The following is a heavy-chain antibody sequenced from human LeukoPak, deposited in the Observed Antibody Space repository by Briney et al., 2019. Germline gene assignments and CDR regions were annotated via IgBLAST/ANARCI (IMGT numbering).Heavy chain of an antibody. V-gene: IGHV3-48*03. J-gene: IGHJ4*02. CDR1: GSTFSSYE. D-gene: IGHD2-21*02. CDR2: ISSSGSTR. Sequence: LAGPSLRPSRAASGSTFSSYEMSWVRQAPGKWLGWVSYISSSGSTRYYADSMKGRFTISRDNAKSSLFLQMSSLRAEDTAVYYCATCGGDCYSPLRYWGQGTLVTVSS. CDR3: ATCGGDCYSPLRY.